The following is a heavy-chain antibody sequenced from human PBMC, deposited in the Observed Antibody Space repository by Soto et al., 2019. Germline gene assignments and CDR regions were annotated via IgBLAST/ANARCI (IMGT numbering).Heavy chain of an antibody. J-gene: IGHJ4*02. CDR3: TACLSAVNS. CDR1: GFTVSNNY. Sequence: EVQLVESGGDLVQPGGSLRLSCAASGFTVSNNYISWVRQAPGKGLEWVSLMYSSGTTHYADSVRGKFTISRDRSKNTVFLQMNSLTADDTSGYFCTACLSAVNSWGQGTLVTVSS. D-gene: IGHD2-21*02. V-gene: IGHV3-66*01. CDR2: MYSSGTT.